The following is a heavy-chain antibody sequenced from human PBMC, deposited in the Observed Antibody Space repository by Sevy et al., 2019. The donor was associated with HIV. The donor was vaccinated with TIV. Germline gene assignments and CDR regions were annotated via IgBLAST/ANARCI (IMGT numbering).Heavy chain of an antibody. D-gene: IGHD3-16*01. J-gene: IGHJ4*02. Sequence: GESLKISCAASGFTFSSYSMNWVRQAPGKGLEWVSSISSSSSYIYYADSVKGRFTISRDNAKNSLYLQMNSLRAEDTAVYYCAGGRPFDYWGQGTLVTVSS. V-gene: IGHV3-21*01. CDR3: AGGRPFDY. CDR1: GFTFSSYS. CDR2: ISSSSSYI.